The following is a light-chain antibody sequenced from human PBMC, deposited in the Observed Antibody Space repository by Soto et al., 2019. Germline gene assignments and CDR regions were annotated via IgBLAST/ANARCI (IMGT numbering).Light chain of an antibody. Sequence: EIVMTQTPATLSVSLGDRATLSCRASQSVTSNLAWYQQKPGQAPRLLIYGASTRATGIPARFSGSGAGTEFTRTISGLQSEDFEVYYCQQYNNWPPWTFGQGPKVEIK. J-gene: IGKJ1*01. CDR1: QSVTSN. CDR2: GAS. CDR3: QQYNNWPPWT. V-gene: IGKV3-15*01.